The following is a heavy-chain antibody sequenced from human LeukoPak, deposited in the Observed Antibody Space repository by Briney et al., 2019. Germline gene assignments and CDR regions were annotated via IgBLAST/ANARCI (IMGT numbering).Heavy chain of an antibody. V-gene: IGHV4-59*08. CDR3: AGHHPRNTVDF. J-gene: IGHJ4*02. Sequence: SESLSLTCTVSGDSISGYYWSWIRQPPGKGLEWIAYISDVGSINYNPSLKSRVTISLDTSKNQFSLKLSSVTAAGTAVYYCAGHHPRNTVDFWGQGTLVTVSS. D-gene: IGHD2-8*02. CDR1: GDSISGYY. CDR2: ISDVGSI.